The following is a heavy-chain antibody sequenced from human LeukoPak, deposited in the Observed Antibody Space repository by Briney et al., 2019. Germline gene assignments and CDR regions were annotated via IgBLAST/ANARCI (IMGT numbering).Heavy chain of an antibody. V-gene: IGHV4-34*01. CDR1: GGSFSGYY. CDR2: INHSGST. CDR3: ARPFSPLDY. J-gene: IGHJ4*02. Sequence: ASETLSLTCAVYGGSFSGYYWSWIRQPPGKGLEWIGEINHSGSTNYNPSLKSRVTISVDTSKNQFSLKLSSVTAADTAVYYCARPFSPLDYWGQGTLVTVSS.